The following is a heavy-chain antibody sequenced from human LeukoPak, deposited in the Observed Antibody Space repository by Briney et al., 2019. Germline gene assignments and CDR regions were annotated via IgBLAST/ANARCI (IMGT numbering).Heavy chain of an antibody. V-gene: IGHV3-23*01. CDR3: ARYIVVVVAATTYYYGMDV. Sequence: GGSLRLSCAASGFTFSSYAMSWVRQAPGKGLEWVSTISGSADSTYYADSVKGRFIISRDNSKNTLYLQMNSLRAEDTAVYYCARYIVVVVAATTYYYGMDVWGQGTTVTVSS. CDR1: GFTFSSYA. D-gene: IGHD2-15*01. J-gene: IGHJ6*02. CDR2: ISGSADST.